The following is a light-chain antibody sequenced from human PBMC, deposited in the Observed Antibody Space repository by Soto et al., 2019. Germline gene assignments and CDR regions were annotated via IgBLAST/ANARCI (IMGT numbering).Light chain of an antibody. Sequence: EIVLTQSPGTLSLSPGERATLSCGASQSVSTGYLAWYQQKPGQAPRLLIYGASSRATGIPDRFSGSGSGTDFTLTISRLEPEDFAVYYCQQYRNWPRTFGQGTKVDIK. V-gene: IGKV3-20*01. CDR3: QQYRNWPRT. J-gene: IGKJ1*01. CDR1: QSVSTGY. CDR2: GAS.